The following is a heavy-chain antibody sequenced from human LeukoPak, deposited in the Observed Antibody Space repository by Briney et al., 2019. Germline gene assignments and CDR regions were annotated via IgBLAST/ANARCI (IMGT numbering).Heavy chain of an antibody. V-gene: IGHV1-46*01. D-gene: IGHD2-2*01. CDR2: INPSGGST. CDR3: ARFPGGSSALPGDFDY. Sequence: ASVKVSCKASGYTFTSYYMHWVRQAPGQGLEWMGIINPSGGSTSYAQKFQGRVTMTRDTSTSTVYMELSSPRSEDTAVYYCARFPGGSSALPGDFDYWGQGTLVTVSS. CDR1: GYTFTSYY. J-gene: IGHJ4*02.